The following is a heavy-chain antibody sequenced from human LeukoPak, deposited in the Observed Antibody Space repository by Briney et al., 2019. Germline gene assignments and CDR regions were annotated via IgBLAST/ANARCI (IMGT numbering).Heavy chain of an antibody. V-gene: IGHV1-69*04. CDR2: IIPILGIA. D-gene: IGHD5-12*01. CDR3: ARGAKYSGYASDYFDY. J-gene: IGHJ4*02. Sequence: GASVKVSCKASGGTFSSYAISWVRQAPGQGLEWMGRIIPILGIANYAQKFQGRVTITADKSTSTAYMELSSLRSEDTAVYYCARGAKYSGYASDYFDYWGQGTLVTVSS. CDR1: GGTFSSYA.